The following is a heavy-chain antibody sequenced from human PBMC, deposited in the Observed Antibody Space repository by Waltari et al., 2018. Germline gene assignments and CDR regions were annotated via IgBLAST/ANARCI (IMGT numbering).Heavy chain of an antibody. CDR1: GYSFSRYW. J-gene: IGHJ6*02. V-gene: IGHV5-51*01. D-gene: IGHD5-12*01. CDR3: AKYSPAGYYYGMDV. Sequence: EVQLVQSGAEVSKPGESLKISCKGSGYSFSRYWIGWVRQRPGRGLEWMGIIYPGDSDTRYSPSFHGQVTISADRSISTAYLQWSRLTASDTAIYYCAKYSPAGYYYGMDVWGQGTTVTVSS. CDR2: IYPGDSDT.